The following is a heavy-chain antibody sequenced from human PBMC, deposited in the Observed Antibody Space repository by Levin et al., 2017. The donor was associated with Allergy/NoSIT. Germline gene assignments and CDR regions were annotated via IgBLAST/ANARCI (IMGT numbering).Heavy chain of an antibody. D-gene: IGHD1-1*01. J-gene: IGHJ6*02. Sequence: PSETLSLTCSVSGGSVSSGSNYWSWIRQPPGKGLEWIGYIYYSGSTNYNPSLKSRVTISVDTSKNQFSLKLSSVTAADTAVYYCARERDWNDVWGQGTTVTVSS. CDR2: IYYSGST. CDR1: GGSVSSGSNY. V-gene: IGHV4-61*01. CDR3: ARERDWNDV.